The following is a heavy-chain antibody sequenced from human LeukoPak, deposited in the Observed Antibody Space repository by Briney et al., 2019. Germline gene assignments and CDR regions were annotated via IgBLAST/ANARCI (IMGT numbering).Heavy chain of an antibody. CDR2: IYYSGST. D-gene: IGHD3-22*01. CDR3: ARSYYYDSSPFDY. CDR1: GGSISSYY. V-gene: IGHV4-59*08. Sequence: SETLSVTCTVSGGSISSYYWSWIRQPPGKGLEWIGYIYYSGSTNYNPSLKSRVTISVDTSKNQFSLKLSSVTAADTAVYYCARSYYYDSSPFDYWGQGTLVTVSS. J-gene: IGHJ4*02.